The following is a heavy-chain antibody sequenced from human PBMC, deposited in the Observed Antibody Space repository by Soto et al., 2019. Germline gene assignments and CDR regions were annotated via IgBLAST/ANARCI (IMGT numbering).Heavy chain of an antibody. CDR3: ARVNLLWFVEDY. Sequence: QLQLQESGSGLVKPSQTLSLTCVVSGGSISSSAYSWSWIRQPPGKGLEWIGYIYDSGGTYYNPSLKSRVTLSVDSSKNQFSLKLSSVTAADTAVYYCARVNLLWFVEDYWGQGTLVTVSS. D-gene: IGHD3-10*01. V-gene: IGHV4-30-2*01. CDR1: GGSISSSAYS. CDR2: IYDSGGT. J-gene: IGHJ4*02.